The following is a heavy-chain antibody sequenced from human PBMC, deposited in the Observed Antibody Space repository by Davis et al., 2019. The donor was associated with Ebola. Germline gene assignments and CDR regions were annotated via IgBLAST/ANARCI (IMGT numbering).Heavy chain of an antibody. CDR3: ARAWNDYYYYMDV. V-gene: IGHV4-59*01. CDR2: IYYSGST. CDR1: GGSFSGYY. Sequence: PSETLSLTCAVYGGSFSGYYWSWIRQPPGKGLEWIGYIYYSGSTNYNPSLKSRVTISVDTSKNQFSLKLSSVTAADTAVYYCARAWNDYYYYMDVWGKGTTVTVSS. D-gene: IGHD1-1*01. J-gene: IGHJ6*03.